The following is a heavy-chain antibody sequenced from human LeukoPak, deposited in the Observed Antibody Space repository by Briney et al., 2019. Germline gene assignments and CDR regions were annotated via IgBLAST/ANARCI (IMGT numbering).Heavy chain of an antibody. CDR2: IYYSGST. CDR1: GGSISSYY. V-gene: IGHV4-59*01. CDR3: ARGTMIVLFDY. Sequence: SETLSLTCTVAGGSISSYYWSWIRQPPGKGLEWIGYIYYSGSTNYNPSLKSRVTISVDTSKNQFSLKLSSVTAADTAVYYCARGTMIVLFDYWGQGTLVTVSS. D-gene: IGHD3-22*01. J-gene: IGHJ4*02.